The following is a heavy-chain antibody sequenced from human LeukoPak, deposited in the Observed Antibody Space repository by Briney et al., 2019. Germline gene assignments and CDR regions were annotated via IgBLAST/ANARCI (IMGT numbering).Heavy chain of an antibody. V-gene: IGHV3-53*01. J-gene: IGHJ4*02. CDR1: GFTVRNNY. D-gene: IGHD6-13*01. CDR3: ARGLIAAAGTIDY. Sequence: PGGSLRLSCAASGFTVRNNYMTWVRQAPGKGLEWVSIIYSGDSTSYADSVKGRFTISRDNSKNTLYLQMNSLRAEDTAVYYCARGLIAAAGTIDYWGQGTLVTVSS. CDR2: IYSGDST.